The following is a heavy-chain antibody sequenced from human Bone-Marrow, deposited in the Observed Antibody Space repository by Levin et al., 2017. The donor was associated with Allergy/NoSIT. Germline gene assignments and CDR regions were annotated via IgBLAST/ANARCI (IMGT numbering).Heavy chain of an antibody. V-gene: IGHV4-30-4*08. D-gene: IGHD1-14*01. Sequence: SETLSLTCTVSGDSINIGNYYWSWIRQTPGKGLEWIGYVSDTGTTYYKPALKSRAVISIDTSKNFFSLNLSPVTAADTAVYFCARESDHETGHWFDPWGQGPLVTVSS. J-gene: IGHJ5*02. CDR1: GDSINIGNYY. CDR3: ARESDHETGHWFDP. CDR2: VSDTGTT.